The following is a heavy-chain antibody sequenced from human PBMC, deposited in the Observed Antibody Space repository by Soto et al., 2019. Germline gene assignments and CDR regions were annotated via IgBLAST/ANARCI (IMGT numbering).Heavy chain of an antibody. V-gene: IGHV3-30-3*01. D-gene: IGHD1-26*01. CDR2: ITYDGSNQ. CDR3: ARAPSGSYPEFDY. Sequence: QVQLVESGGGVVQPGMSLRLSCAASGFIFCSYTMHWVRQAPGKGLEWVGVITYDGSNQYYADSVKGRFTISRENSRNMLFLQMNSLRPDDTAVYYCARAPSGSYPEFDYWGQGTLVTVSS. CDR1: GFIFCSYT. J-gene: IGHJ4*02.